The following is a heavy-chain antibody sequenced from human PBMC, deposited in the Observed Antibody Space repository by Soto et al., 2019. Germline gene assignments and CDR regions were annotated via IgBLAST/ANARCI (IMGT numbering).Heavy chain of an antibody. CDR1: GYTFTSYA. J-gene: IGHJ6*02. CDR3: ARSELLWFGELLGYYGMDV. CDR2: INAGNGNT. Sequence: ASVKVSCKASGYTFTSYAMHWVRQAPGQRLEWMGWINAGNGNTKYSQKFQGRVTITRDTSASTAYMELSSLRSEDTAVYYCARSELLWFGELLGYYGMDVWGQGTTVTVSS. V-gene: IGHV1-3*01. D-gene: IGHD3-10*01.